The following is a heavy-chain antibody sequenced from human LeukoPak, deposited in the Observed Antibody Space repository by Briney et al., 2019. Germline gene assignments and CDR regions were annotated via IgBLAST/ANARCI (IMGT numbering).Heavy chain of an antibody. V-gene: IGHV4-38-2*01. Sequence: SETLSLTCAVSGYSISSGYYWGWIRQPPGKGLGWIGSIYHSGSTYYNPSLKSRVTISVDTSKNQFSLKLSSVTAADTAVYYCARSGSGIYPFFQHWGQGT. J-gene: IGHJ1*01. CDR2: IYHSGST. CDR3: ARSGSGIYPFFQH. CDR1: GYSISSGYY. D-gene: IGHD3-16*02.